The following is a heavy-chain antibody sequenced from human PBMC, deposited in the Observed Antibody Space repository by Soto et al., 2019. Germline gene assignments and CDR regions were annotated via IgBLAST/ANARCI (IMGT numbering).Heavy chain of an antibody. CDR3: AKPLYDYGDYVLGGGDSFDY. Sequence: QVQLVESGGGVVQPGRSLRLSCAASGFTFSSYGMHWVRQAPGKGLEWVAVISYDGSNKYYADSVKGRFTISRDNSKNTLYLQMNSLRAEGTAVYYCAKPLYDYGDYVLGGGDSFDYWGQGTLVTVSS. D-gene: IGHD4-17*01. CDR1: GFTFSSYG. J-gene: IGHJ4*02. V-gene: IGHV3-30*18. CDR2: ISYDGSNK.